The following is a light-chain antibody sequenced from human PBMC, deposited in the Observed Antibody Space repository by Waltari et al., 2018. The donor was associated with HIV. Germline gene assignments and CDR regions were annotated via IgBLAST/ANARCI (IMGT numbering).Light chain of an antibody. Sequence: SYELTQPPPVSVSPGQTDTITRPGYALPTPYAYWDQNPGQAPVMVIYKDSKRPSGSPERFSGSSSGTTVTLTISGVQAEDEADYYCQSADSSGTYRVFGGGTKLTVL. CDR1: ALPTPY. V-gene: IGLV3-25*03. CDR2: KDS. CDR3: QSADSSGTYRV. J-gene: IGLJ3*02.